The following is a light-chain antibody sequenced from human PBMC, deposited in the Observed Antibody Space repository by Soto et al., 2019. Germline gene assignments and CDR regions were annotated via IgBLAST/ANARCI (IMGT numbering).Light chain of an antibody. CDR3: SSYTPSSTVV. V-gene: IGLV2-14*01. CDR1: SSDVGDYNY. J-gene: IGLJ3*02. CDR2: DVS. Sequence: QSALTQPASVSGSPGQSITISCTGTSSDVGDYNYVSWYQQHPGKAPKLMIYDVSNRPSGVSNRFSGSKSGNTASLTISGLQTEDEADYYCSSYTPSSTVVFGGGTKLTVL.